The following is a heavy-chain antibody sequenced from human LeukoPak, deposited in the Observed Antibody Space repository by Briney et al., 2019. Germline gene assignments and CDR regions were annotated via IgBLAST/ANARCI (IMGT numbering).Heavy chain of an antibody. Sequence: ASVKVSCKASGYTLTSYYMHWVRQAPGQGLEWMGIINPSGGSTSYAQKFQGRVTMTRDTSTSTVYMELSSLRSEDTAVYYCARDRYDFWSGYYISYYFDYWGQGTLVTVSS. CDR3: ARDRYDFWSGYYISYYFDY. CDR1: GYTLTSYY. J-gene: IGHJ4*02. V-gene: IGHV1-46*01. D-gene: IGHD3-3*01. CDR2: INPSGGST.